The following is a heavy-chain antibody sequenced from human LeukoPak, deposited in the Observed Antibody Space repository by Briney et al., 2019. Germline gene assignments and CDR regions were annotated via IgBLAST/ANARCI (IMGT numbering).Heavy chain of an antibody. J-gene: IGHJ4*02. Sequence: SVKDSSKASGDTSSSYATSTGRHAPGPRLEWMGQFIPIFGTANCAQKCQGRVTITADESTSTAYMELSSLRSEDTAVYYCARGHRSGGSFPPALDYWGQGTLVTVSS. V-gene: IGHV1-69*13. CDR2: FIPIFGTA. CDR1: GDTSSSYA. CDR3: ARGHRSGGSFPPALDY. D-gene: IGHD2-15*01.